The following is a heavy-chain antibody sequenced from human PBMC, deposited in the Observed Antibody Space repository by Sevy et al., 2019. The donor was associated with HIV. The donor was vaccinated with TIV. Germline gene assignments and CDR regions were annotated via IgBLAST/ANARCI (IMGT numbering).Heavy chain of an antibody. V-gene: IGHV3-21*01. CDR1: GFTFTSYS. D-gene: IGHD2-2*01. J-gene: IGHJ6*02. CDR3: AREGIVVVPAAQIYYYSMDV. CDR2: ISSSSSYI. Sequence: GGSLRLSCAASGFTFTSYSMNWVRQAPGKGLEWVSSISSSSSYIYYADSVKGRFTISRDNAKNSLYLQMNSLRAEDTAVYYCAREGIVVVPAAQIYYYSMDVWGQGTTVTVSS.